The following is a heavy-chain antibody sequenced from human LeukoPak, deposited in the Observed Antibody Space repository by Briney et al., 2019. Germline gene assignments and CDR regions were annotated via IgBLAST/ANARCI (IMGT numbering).Heavy chain of an antibody. Sequence: SETLSLTCAVSGASISSHDWSWIRQPPGKGLEWIGYTSGSISDNPSLKSRVAVSVDPSQNRVSLSLTSVTAADTAVYYCARVLAIFGLDTTDFYMDVWGKGTTVTVSS. CDR3: ARVLAIFGLDTTDFYMDV. J-gene: IGHJ6*03. CDR2: TSGSI. V-gene: IGHV4-59*11. D-gene: IGHD3/OR15-3a*01. CDR1: GASISSHD.